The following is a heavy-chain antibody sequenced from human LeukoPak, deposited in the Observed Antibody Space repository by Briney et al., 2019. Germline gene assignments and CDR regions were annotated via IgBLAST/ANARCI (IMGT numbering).Heavy chain of an antibody. CDR3: ASDLYYYDSSGYYRD. J-gene: IGHJ4*02. CDR2: IIPIFGTA. D-gene: IGHD3-22*01. V-gene: IGHV1-69*13. Sequence: ASVKVSCKASGGTFSSYAISWVRQAPGQGLEWMGGIIPIFGTANYAQKFQGRVTITADESTSTAYMELSSLRSEDTAVYYCASDLYYYDSSGYYRDWGQGTLVTVSS. CDR1: GGTFSSYA.